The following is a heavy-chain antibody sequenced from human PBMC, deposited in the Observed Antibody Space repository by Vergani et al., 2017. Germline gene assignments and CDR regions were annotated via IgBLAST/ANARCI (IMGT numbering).Heavy chain of an antibody. D-gene: IGHD6-25*01. CDR3: ARVYTXVPATSHFYYMDV. Sequence: QVQLQESGPGVVKPSQTLALTCAVSGGSISSGDHCWTWIRQRPGKGLVWIGYIFYSGTTYDNQSLRSRLTISVDTSQNQFSLKLRSVTAAETAVYYCARVYTXVPATSHFYYMDVWGKGTTVVVSS. CDR2: IFYSGTT. J-gene: IGHJ6*03. CDR1: GGSISSGDHC. V-gene: IGHV4-31*11.